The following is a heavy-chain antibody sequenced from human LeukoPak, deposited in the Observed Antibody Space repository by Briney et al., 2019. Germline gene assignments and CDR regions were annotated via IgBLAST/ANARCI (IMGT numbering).Heavy chain of an antibody. D-gene: IGHD6-13*01. CDR1: GFTFSSHA. J-gene: IGHJ4*02. Sequence: GGSLRLSCAASGFTFSSHAMSWVRQAPGKGLEWVSAITSGSGSNVYYTDSLKGRFTISRDNSKNTLYLQMNSLRAEDTAVYYCARHGSWSFDYWGQGTLVTISA. V-gene: IGHV3-23*01. CDR3: ARHGSWSFDY. CDR2: ITSGSGSNV.